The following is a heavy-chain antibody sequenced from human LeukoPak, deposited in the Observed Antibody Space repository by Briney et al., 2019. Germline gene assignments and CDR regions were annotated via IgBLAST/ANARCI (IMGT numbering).Heavy chain of an antibody. CDR3: ANDRGGYTGFDS. J-gene: IGHJ4*02. CDR1: GFAFGDYM. D-gene: IGHD5-12*01. V-gene: IGHV3-43*01. Sequence: AEPLTLSCTASGFAFGDYMMHWVRQAPGKGLEWVSLISWDSGDRHYADSMKGRFTISRDNSRSSLYLHMNSLRTEDTALYYCANDRGGYTGFDSWGQGTLVTVAS. CDR2: ISWDSGDR.